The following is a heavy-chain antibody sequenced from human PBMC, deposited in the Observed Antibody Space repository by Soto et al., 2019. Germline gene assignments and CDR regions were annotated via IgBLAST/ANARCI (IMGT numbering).Heavy chain of an antibody. CDR1: GGSISSYY. J-gene: IGHJ4*02. CDR3: ARGVRGVINYYFDY. V-gene: IGHV4-59*01. CDR2: IYYSGST. D-gene: IGHD3-10*01. Sequence: SETLSLSCTVSGGSISSYYWSWIRQPPGKGLEWIGYIYYSGSTNYNPSLKSRVTISVDTSKNQFSLKLSSVTAADTAVYYCARGVRGVINYYFDYWGQGTLVTVS.